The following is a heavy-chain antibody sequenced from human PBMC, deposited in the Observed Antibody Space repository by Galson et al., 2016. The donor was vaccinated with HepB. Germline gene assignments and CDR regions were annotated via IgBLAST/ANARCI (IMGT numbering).Heavy chain of an antibody. CDR1: GYTLNALS. D-gene: IGHD1-26*01. Sequence: SVKVSCKVSGYTLNALSMHWLRQGPGKGLEWMGGFDPKGGETIYAQKFQGRVTMTEDTSTDTAYMELSSLRSEDTAMYYCSTVAHRSIEGATPNFDYWGQGTLVTVSS. CDR3: STVAHRSIEGATPNFDY. V-gene: IGHV1-24*01. CDR2: FDPKGGET. J-gene: IGHJ4*02.